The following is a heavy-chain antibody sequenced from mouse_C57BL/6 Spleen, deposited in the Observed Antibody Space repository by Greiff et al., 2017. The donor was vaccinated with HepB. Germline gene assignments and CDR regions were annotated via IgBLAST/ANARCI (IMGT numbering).Heavy chain of an antibody. Sequence: QVQLQQSGAELVRPGTSVKVSCKASGYAFTNYLIEWVKQRPGQGLEWIGVINPGSGGTNYNEKFKGKATLTADKSSSTAYMQLSSLTSEDSAVYFCARSPIYYYGSSYYFDYWGQGTTLTVSS. J-gene: IGHJ2*01. V-gene: IGHV1-54*01. D-gene: IGHD1-1*01. CDR1: GYAFTNYL. CDR2: INPGSGGT. CDR3: ARSPIYYYGSSYYFDY.